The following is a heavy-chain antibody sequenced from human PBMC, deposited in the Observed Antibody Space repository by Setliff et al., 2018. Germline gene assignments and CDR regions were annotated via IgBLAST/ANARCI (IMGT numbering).Heavy chain of an antibody. V-gene: IGHV3-74*01. CDR2: VNGDGSYT. D-gene: IGHD6-19*01. J-gene: IGHJ4*02. CDR3: VKEHIAMAGTWFDF. CDR1: GFSLSDSW. Sequence: PGGSLRLSCAASGFSLSDSWTYWVRQAPGRGLVWVSCVNGDGSYTTYADSVKGRFIISRDNSKHTLSLQMNSLRADDTALYYCVKEHIAMAGTWFDFWGQGILVTVSS.